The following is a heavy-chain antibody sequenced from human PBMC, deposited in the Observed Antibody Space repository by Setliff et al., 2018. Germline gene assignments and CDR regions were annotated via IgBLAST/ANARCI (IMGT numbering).Heavy chain of an antibody. V-gene: IGHV3-30*02. CDR3: AKDRVPDGKWDFDS. J-gene: IGHJ4*02. D-gene: IGHD2-8*01. Sequence: AGGSLRLSCAASGFTSNMYGVHWVRQAPGKGLEWVAYIRHDGTNENYADSVKGRFTISRDNSQNTVYLQMTNLRVEDTAIYYCAKDRVPDGKWDFDSSGPGILVTVSS. CDR1: GFTSNMYG. CDR2: IRHDGTNE.